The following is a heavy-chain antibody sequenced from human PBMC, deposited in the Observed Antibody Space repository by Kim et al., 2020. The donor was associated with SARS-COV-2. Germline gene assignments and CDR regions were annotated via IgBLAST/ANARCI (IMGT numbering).Heavy chain of an antibody. CDR2: IDPSDSYT. J-gene: IGHJ5*02. D-gene: IGHD2-15*01. Sequence: GESLKISCKGSGYSFTSYWISWVRQMPGKGLEWMGRIDPSDSYTNYSPSFQGHVTISADKSISTAYLQWSSLKASDTAMYYGARLSGIGYCSGGSCFWFDPWGQGTLVTVSS. V-gene: IGHV5-10-1*01. CDR1: GYSFTSYW. CDR3: ARLSGIGYCSGGSCFWFDP.